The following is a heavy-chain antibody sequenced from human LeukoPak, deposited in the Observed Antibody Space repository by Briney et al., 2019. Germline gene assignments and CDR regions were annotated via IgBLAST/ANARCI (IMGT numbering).Heavy chain of an antibody. CDR3: ARGLYCGGDCYHQWWFDP. CDR2: INSDGSST. V-gene: IGHV3-74*01. Sequence: GSLRLSCAASGFTFSSYWMHWVRQAPGKGLVWVSRINSDGSSTSYADSVKGRFTISRDNAKNSLYLQMNSLRAEDTAVYYCARGLYCGGDCYHQWWFDPWGQGTLVTVSS. CDR1: GFTFSSYW. D-gene: IGHD2-21*02. J-gene: IGHJ5*02.